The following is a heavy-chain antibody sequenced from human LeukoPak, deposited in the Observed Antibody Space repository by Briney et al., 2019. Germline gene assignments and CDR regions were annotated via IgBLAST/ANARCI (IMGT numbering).Heavy chain of an antibody. CDR3: ARGGTYGDYYYYGMDV. CDR1: GGSFSGYY. V-gene: IGHV4-34*01. D-gene: IGHD4-17*01. CDR2: INHSGST. J-gene: IGHJ6*02. Sequence: PSETLSLTCAVYGGSFSGYYWSWIRQPPGKGLEWIGEINHSGSTNHNPSLKSRVTISVDTSKNQFSLKLSSVTAADTAVYYCARGGTYGDYYYYGMDVWGQGTTVTVSS.